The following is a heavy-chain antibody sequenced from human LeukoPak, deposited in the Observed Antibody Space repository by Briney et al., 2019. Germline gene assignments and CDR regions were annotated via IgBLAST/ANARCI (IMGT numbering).Heavy chain of an antibody. V-gene: IGHV3-11*04. D-gene: IGHD6-6*01. J-gene: IGHJ4*02. CDR1: GFTFSDYY. Sequence: PGGSLRLSCAASGFTFSDYYMTWIRQAPGKGLEWVSYISSSGSIIYYADSVKGRFIISRDNAKNSLYLQMNSLRAEDTAVYFCARDSRSGGFDYWGQGTLVTVSS. CDR2: ISSSGSII. CDR3: ARDSRSGGFDY.